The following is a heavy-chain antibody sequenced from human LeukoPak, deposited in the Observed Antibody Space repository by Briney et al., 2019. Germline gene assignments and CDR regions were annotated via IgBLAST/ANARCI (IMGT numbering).Heavy chain of an antibody. D-gene: IGHD2-2*01. Sequence: GRSLRLSCAASGFTFSSYGMHWVRQAPGKGLEWVAVIWYDGSNKYYVDSVKGRFTISRDNYKNTLYLQMNSLRAEDTAVYYCARDRIVVIPTYRMDVWGQGTTVTVSS. CDR3: ARDRIVVIPTYRMDV. V-gene: IGHV3-33*01. CDR2: IWYDGSNK. J-gene: IGHJ6*02. CDR1: GFTFSSYG.